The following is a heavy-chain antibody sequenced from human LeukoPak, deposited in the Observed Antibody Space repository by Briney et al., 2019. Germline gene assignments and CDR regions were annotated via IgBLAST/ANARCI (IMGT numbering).Heavy chain of an antibody. CDR2: IYSGDDA. Sequence: GGTLRLSCAASGFTFSSYGMSWVRQPPGKGLEWVSLIYSGDDAYYADSVKGRFTISRDNSKNTLFLQMNSLRAEDTAVYYCARYNGRYSNSYFDYWGQGILVTVSS. D-gene: IGHD1-26*01. V-gene: IGHV3-66*01. CDR3: ARYNGRYSNSYFDY. CDR1: GFTFSSYG. J-gene: IGHJ4*02.